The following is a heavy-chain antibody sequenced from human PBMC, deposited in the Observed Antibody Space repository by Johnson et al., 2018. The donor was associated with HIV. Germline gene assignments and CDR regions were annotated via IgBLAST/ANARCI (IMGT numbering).Heavy chain of an antibody. CDR3: AKDLSSSLGPGAFDI. CDR1: GFTFSSYA. Sequence: VQLVESGGGVVQPGRSLRLSCAASGFTFSSYAMHWVRQAPGKGLEWVGRIKSNSDGGAADYAAPVKDRFSISRDDSKKTLFLQMNSLRAEDTAVYYCAKDLSSSLGPGAFDIWGQGTMVTVSS. V-gene: IGHV3-15*01. D-gene: IGHD6-13*01. CDR2: IKSNSDGGAA. J-gene: IGHJ3*02.